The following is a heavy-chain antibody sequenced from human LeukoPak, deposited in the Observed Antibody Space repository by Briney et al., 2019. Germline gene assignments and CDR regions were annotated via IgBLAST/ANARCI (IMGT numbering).Heavy chain of an antibody. J-gene: IGHJ3*02. D-gene: IGHD3-22*01. Sequence: ASVKVSCKASGYTFTTYGVSWVRQAPGQGLEWMGWISAYNGHTSYAQKLQGRVTMTTDTSTSTAYMELRSLRSDDTAVYYCARNPRTLYYYDSSEDAFDILGQGTMVTVSS. CDR1: GYTFTTYG. V-gene: IGHV1-18*01. CDR2: ISAYNGHT. CDR3: ARNPRTLYYYDSSEDAFDI.